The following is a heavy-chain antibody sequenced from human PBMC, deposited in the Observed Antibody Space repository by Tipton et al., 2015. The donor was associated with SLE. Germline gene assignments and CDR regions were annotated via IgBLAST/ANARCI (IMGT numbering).Heavy chain of an antibody. CDR1: GDSISSGSNY. J-gene: IGHJ5*02. V-gene: IGHV4-61*02. Sequence: TLSLTCTVSGDSISSGSNYWSWIRQPAGKGLEWIGRIYTSGSTYSNPSLKSRVTISVDTSQHQFSLKLSSVTAADTAVYYCARDDGSSSWFNWFGPWGQGTLVTVSS. D-gene: IGHD6-13*01. CDR2: IYTSGST. CDR3: ARDDGSSSWFNWFGP.